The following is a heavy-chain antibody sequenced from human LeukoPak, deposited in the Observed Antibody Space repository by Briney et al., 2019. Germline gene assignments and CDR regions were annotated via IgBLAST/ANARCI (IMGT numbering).Heavy chain of an antibody. CDR3: ARDYLATSDY. V-gene: IGHV3-7*01. Sequence: GGSLRLSCAASGFSLSAYWMTWVRQAPGKGLEWVANINRDGSQKNHVDSVKGRFTISRDNAKNSLYLQMNSLRAEDTAVYYCARDYLATSDYWGQGTLVTVSS. D-gene: IGHD2-21*01. J-gene: IGHJ4*02. CDR1: GFSLSAYW. CDR2: INRDGSQK.